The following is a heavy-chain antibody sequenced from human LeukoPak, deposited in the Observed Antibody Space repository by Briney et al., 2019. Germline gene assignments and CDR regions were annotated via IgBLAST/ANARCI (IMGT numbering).Heavy chain of an antibody. D-gene: IGHD2-15*01. Sequence: GGSLRLSCAASGFTFSSYSMIWVRQAPGKGLEWVSSISSSSSYIYYADSVKGRFTISRDNAKNSLYLQMNSLRAEDTAVYYCARGQTGYCSGGSCFATDYWGQGTLVTVSS. CDR3: ARGQTGYCSGGSCFATDY. V-gene: IGHV3-21*01. CDR2: ISSSSSYI. J-gene: IGHJ4*02. CDR1: GFTFSSYS.